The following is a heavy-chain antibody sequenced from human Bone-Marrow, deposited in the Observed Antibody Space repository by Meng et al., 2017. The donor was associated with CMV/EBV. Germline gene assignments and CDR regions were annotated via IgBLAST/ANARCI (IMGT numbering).Heavy chain of an antibody. CDR3: ARSGSGWYGGGMDY. V-gene: IGHV1-8*03. J-gene: IGHJ4*02. D-gene: IGHD6-19*01. CDR1: GYTFTSYG. Sequence: ASVKVSCKASGYTFTSYGISWVRQAPGQGLEWMGWINPKSGNTDYARKFQGRITFTRNTSTNTAFMEVNSLRSEDTAFYYCARSGSGWYGGGMDYWGQGTLVTVSS. CDR2: INPKSGNT.